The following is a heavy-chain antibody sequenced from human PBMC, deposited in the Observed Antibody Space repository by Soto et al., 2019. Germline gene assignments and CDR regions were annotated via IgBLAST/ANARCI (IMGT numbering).Heavy chain of an antibody. CDR2: ISGSGGST. Sequence: GGSLRLSCAASGFTFSSYAMSWVLQAPGKGLEWVSAISGSGGSTYYADSVKGRFTISRDNSKNTLYLQMNSLRAEDTAVYYRAKGLKVVVVITLYWGQGSLVTVSS. CDR3: AKGLKVVVVITLY. J-gene: IGHJ4*02. CDR1: GFTFSSYA. D-gene: IGHD3-22*01. V-gene: IGHV3-23*01.